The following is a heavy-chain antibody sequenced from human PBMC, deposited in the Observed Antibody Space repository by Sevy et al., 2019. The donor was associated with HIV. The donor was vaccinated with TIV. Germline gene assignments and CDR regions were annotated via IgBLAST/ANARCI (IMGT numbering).Heavy chain of an antibody. CDR2: ISGSGGST. Sequence: GGSLRLSCAASGFTFSSYAMSWVRQAPGKGLEWVSAISGSGGSTYYADSVKGRFTISRDNSKNTLYLQMNSLRAEDTAVYYCAKDRKIVGATRGAFDIWGQETMVTVSS. CDR1: GFTFSSYA. J-gene: IGHJ3*02. V-gene: IGHV3-23*01. D-gene: IGHD1-26*01. CDR3: AKDRKIVGATRGAFDI.